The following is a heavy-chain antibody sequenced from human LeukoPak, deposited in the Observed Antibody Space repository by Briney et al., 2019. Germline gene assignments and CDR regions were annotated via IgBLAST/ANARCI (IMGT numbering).Heavy chain of an antibody. CDR1: GFTFSSFG. CDR2: IWYDGSDK. V-gene: IGHV3-30*02. CDR3: AKDYGWFGELLS. J-gene: IGHJ4*02. Sequence: GESLRLSCGASGFTFSSFGMHWLRQAPGKGLEWVAIIWYDGSDKYYSDSVKGRFTISRDNSKNTLYLQMNSLRAEDTAVYYCAKDYGWFGELLSWGQGTLVTVSS. D-gene: IGHD3-10*01.